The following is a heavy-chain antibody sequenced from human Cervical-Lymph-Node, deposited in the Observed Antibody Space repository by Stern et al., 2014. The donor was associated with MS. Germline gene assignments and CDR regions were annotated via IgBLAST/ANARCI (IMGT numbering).Heavy chain of an antibody. Sequence: EVQLLESGGGLVQPGESLRLSCAASGFTFSTYSMNWVRQAPGKGLEWLSYISSGSNTIFYADSVQGRFTTTRDNAKNSLYLQMNSLRAEDTAVYYCARETGYLVDYWGQGTLVTVSS. D-gene: IGHD1-26*01. CDR2: ISSGSNTI. J-gene: IGHJ4*02. V-gene: IGHV3-48*01. CDR1: GFTFSTYS. CDR3: ARETGYLVDY.